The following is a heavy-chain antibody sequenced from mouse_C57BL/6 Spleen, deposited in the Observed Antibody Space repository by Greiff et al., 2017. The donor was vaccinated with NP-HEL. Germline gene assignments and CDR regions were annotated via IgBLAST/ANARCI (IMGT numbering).Heavy chain of an antibody. CDR3: ARHEDGRDYAGAFAY. CDR1: GYTFTEYT. CDR2: FYPGSGSI. V-gene: IGHV1-62-2*01. J-gene: IGHJ3*01. Sequence: LVKPGASVKLSCKASGYTFTEYTIHWVKQRSGQGLEWIGWFYPGSGSIKYNEKFKDKATLTADKSSSTVYMEFSRLTSEDSAVYFCARHEDGRDYAGAFAYWGQGTLVTVSA. D-gene: IGHD2-4*01.